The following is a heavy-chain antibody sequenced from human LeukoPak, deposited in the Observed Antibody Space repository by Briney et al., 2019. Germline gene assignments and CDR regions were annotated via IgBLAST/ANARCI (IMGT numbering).Heavy chain of an antibody. Sequence: GGSLRLSCAASGFTFSSYGMRWVRQAPGKGLEGVAVIWYDGSNKYYADSVKGRFTISRDNSKNTLYLQMNSLRAEDTAVYYCARDLGYGDYTSAYWGQGTLVTVSS. CDR3: ARDLGYGDYTSAY. V-gene: IGHV3-33*01. CDR2: IWYDGSNK. J-gene: IGHJ4*02. D-gene: IGHD4-17*01. CDR1: GFTFSSYG.